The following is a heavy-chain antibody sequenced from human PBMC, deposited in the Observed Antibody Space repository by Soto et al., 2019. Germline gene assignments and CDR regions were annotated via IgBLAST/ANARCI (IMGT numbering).Heavy chain of an antibody. J-gene: IGHJ4*02. CDR2: ISWNSGSI. V-gene: IGHV3-9*03. CDR1: GFTFDDYA. Sequence: EVQLVESGGGLVQPGRSLRLSCAASGFTFDDYAMHWVRQAPGKGLEWVSGISWNSGSIGYADSVKGRFTISRDNAKNSLYLQMNSLRAEDMALYYCAKDSTVTMLGPFDYWGQGTLVTVSS. CDR3: AKDSTVTMLGPFDY. D-gene: IGHD4-4*01.